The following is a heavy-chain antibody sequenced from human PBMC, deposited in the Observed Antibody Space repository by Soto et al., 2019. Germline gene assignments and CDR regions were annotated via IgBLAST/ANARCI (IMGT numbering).Heavy chain of an antibody. D-gene: IGHD4-17*01. CDR1: GDSITSHHW. J-gene: IGHJ4*02. CDR2: IHHSGST. V-gene: IGHV4-4*01. Sequence: QVQLQESGPGLVKPAGTLSLTCAVSGDSITSHHWWTWVRQPPGKGLEWIGEIHHSGSTNYNPSLKGRVTLSVDKSSNQFSLSLRSVTDADTAVYFCASPNYDYGDYGGFDYWGQGTLVTVSS. CDR3: ASPNYDYGDYGGFDY.